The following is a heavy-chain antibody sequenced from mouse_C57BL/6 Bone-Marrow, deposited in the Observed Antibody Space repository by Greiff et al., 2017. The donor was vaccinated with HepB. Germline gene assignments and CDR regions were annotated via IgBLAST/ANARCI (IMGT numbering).Heavy chain of an antibody. J-gene: IGHJ4*01. Sequence: QVQLQQPGAELVKPGASVKMSCKASGYTFTSYWITWVKQRPGQGLEWIGDIYPGSGSTNYNETFKSKAPLTGDTSPSTAYLPLSSLTSEDTAVYYCARKNYYSNYDAMDYWGQGTSVTVSS. CDR1: GYTFTSYW. V-gene: IGHV1-55*01. D-gene: IGHD2-5*01. CDR3: ARKNYYSNYDAMDY. CDR2: IYPGSGST.